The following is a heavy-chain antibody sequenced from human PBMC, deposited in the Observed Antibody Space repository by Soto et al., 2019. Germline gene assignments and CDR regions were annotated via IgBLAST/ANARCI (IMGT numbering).Heavy chain of an antibody. CDR2: IYYSGST. Sequence: SETLSLTCTVSGGSISSSNYYWGWIRQPPGKGLEWIGSIYYSGSTYYNPSLKSRVTISVDTSKNQFSLKLSSVTAADTAVYYCARLDYYGPWGQGTLVTVSS. D-gene: IGHD3-22*01. CDR3: ARLDYYGP. J-gene: IGHJ5*02. CDR1: GGSISSSNYY. V-gene: IGHV4-39*01.